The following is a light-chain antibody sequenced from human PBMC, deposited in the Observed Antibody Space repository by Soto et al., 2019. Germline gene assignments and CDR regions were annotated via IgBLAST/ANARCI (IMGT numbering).Light chain of an antibody. Sequence: IMMTQSPATLSVSPGERATLSCRASESVSSYLAWYQQKPGQAPRLLIYDASTRAPGFPARFSGSGSGTEFTLTISILQSEDFAVYYCHRYSSWPYPFGQGTK. CDR3: HRYSSWPYP. V-gene: IGKV3-15*01. CDR2: DAS. J-gene: IGKJ2*01. CDR1: ESVSSY.